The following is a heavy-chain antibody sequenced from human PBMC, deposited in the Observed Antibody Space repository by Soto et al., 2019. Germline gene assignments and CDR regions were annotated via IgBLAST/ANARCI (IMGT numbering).Heavy chain of an antibody. V-gene: IGHV3-23*01. Sequence: PGGSLRLSCAASGFTFSTYAMNWVRQAPGKGLEWVSGISGSGDSTYYADSVKGRFTVSRDISKNTLYLQMNSLRAEDTAVFYCAKERSSGWSFDYWGQGTLVTVSS. J-gene: IGHJ4*02. CDR2: ISGSGDST. D-gene: IGHD6-19*01. CDR3: AKERSSGWSFDY. CDR1: GFTFSTYA.